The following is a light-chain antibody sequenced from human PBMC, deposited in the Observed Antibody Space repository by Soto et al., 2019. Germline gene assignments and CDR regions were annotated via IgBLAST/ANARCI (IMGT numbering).Light chain of an antibody. J-gene: IGLJ1*01. CDR2: EVS. V-gene: IGLV2-14*01. CDR3: SSYTSSSSYV. Sequence: QSVLTQPASVSGSLGQSITISCTGTSSDVGGYNYVSWYQQHPGKAPKLMIYEVSNRPSGVSNRFSGSKSGNAASLTISGLQAEDEADCYCSSYTSSSSYVFGAGTKVTVL. CDR1: SSDVGGYNY.